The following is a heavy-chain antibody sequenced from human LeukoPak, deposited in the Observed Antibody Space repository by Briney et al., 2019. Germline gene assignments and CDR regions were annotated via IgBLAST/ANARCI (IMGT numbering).Heavy chain of an antibody. V-gene: IGHV3-23*01. CDR3: AKDRASSWYGGYYFDY. CDR1: GFTFSSYA. CDR2: ISGSGGST. J-gene: IGHJ4*02. D-gene: IGHD6-13*01. Sequence: HPGGSLRLSCAASGFTFSSYAMSWVRQAPGKGLEWVSAISGSGGSTYYADSVKGRFTISRDNSKNTLYLQMNSLRAEDTAVYYCAKDRASSWYGGYYFDYWGQGTLVTVSS.